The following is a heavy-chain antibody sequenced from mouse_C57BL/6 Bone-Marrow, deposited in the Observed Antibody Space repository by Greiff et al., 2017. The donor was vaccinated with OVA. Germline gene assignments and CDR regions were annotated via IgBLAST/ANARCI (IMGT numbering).Heavy chain of an antibody. CDR2: IYPGSGST. Sequence: QVQLQQPGAELVKPGASVKMSCKASGYTFTSYWITWVKQRPGQGLEWIGDIYPGSGSTNYNEKFKSKATLTVDTSSSTAYMQLSSLTSEDSAVYYCARWLYDYDGGKLYYFDYWGQGTTLTVSS. D-gene: IGHD2-4*01. CDR3: ARWLYDYDGGKLYYFDY. V-gene: IGHV1-55*01. J-gene: IGHJ2*01. CDR1: GYTFTSYW.